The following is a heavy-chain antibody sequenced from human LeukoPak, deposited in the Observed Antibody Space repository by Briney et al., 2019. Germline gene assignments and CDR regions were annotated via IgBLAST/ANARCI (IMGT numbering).Heavy chain of an antibody. V-gene: IGHV3-23*01. CDR3: AKVPDIVVVVAATLLVP. J-gene: IGHJ5*02. Sequence: GGSLRLSCAASGFTFSSYAMSWVRQAPGKGLEWVSAISGSGGSTYYADSVKGRFTISRDNSKNTLYLQMNSLRAEDTAVYYCAKVPDIVVVVAATLLVPWGQGTLVTASS. CDR2: ISGSGGST. D-gene: IGHD2-15*01. CDR1: GFTFSSYA.